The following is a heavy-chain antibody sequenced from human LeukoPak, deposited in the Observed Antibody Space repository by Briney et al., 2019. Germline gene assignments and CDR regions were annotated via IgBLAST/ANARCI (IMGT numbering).Heavy chain of an antibody. CDR1: GFMFSDFW. J-gene: IGHJ4*02. CDR3: AKEGMISPFDY. D-gene: IGHD3-22*01. CDR2: IKEDGSAT. V-gene: IGHV3-7*03. Sequence: GGSLRLSCAASGFMFSDFWMTWVRQAPGKGLEWVAHIKEDGSATQSIDAVKGRFTISRDNAKNSLYLQMNSLRAEDTAVYYCAKEGMISPFDYWGQGTLVTVSS.